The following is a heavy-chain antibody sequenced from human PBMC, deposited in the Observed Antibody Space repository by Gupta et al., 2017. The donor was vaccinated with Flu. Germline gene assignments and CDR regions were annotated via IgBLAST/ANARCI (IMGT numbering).Heavy chain of an antibody. J-gene: IGHJ4*02. CDR2: INPSGGTT. CDR3: ARVGGDGGRGGYLAN. D-gene: IGHD6-19*01. Sequence: VRQAPGQGLELVGIINPSGGTTSYGQKFQGRVTMTRDTSTTTVYMDLSSLRSDDTAMYYCARVGGDGGRGGYLANWGRGTLVTASP. V-gene: IGHV1-46*01.